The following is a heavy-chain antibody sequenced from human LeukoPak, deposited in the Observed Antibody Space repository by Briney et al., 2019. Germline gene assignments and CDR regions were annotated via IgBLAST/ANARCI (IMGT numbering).Heavy chain of an antibody. D-gene: IGHD3-16*01. Sequence: PGGSLRLSCAASGFTFSSYWMRWVRQAPGKGLEWVANIKEDGSEKNYVDFVKGRFTISRDNAKNSLYLQMNILRAEDTAVYYCARGGGRHVEYWGQGNLVTVSS. CDR2: IKEDGSEK. V-gene: IGHV3-7*05. J-gene: IGHJ4*02. CDR3: ARGGGRHVEY. CDR1: GFTFSSYW.